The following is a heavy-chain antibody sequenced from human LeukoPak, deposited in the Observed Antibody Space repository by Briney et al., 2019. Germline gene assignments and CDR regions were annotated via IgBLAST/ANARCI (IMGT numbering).Heavy chain of an antibody. Sequence: SETLSLTCTVSGGSISSAGYYWTWIRQPPGTGLEWIGYIYHDGTTYYNPSLKSRVTISVDRSKNQFSLRLTSVTAADTAVYYCARWADYWGQGTLVTVSS. CDR3: ARWADY. J-gene: IGHJ4*02. CDR2: IYHDGTT. CDR1: GGSISSAGYY. V-gene: IGHV4-30-2*01.